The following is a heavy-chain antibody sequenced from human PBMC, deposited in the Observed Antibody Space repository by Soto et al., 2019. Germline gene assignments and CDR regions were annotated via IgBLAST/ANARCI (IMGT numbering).Heavy chain of an antibody. CDR3: ARDQCSGGSCYRTDN. V-gene: IGHV4-31*03. CDR2: IYYSGTS. CDR1: GGSISSGNHY. D-gene: IGHD2-15*01. Sequence: SETLSLTCTVSGGSISSGNHYWSWIRQHPGKGLEWIGYIYYSGTSYYNPSLRSRITMSVDTSKNQSSLKLNSVTAADTAVYYCARDQCSGGSCYRTDNWGQGNLVTVSS. J-gene: IGHJ1*01.